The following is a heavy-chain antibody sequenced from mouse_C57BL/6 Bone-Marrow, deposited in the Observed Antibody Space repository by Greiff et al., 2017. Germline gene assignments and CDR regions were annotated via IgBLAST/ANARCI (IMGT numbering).Heavy chain of an antibody. Sequence: EVQLVESGGGLVKPGGSLKLSCAASGFTFSSYAMSWVRQTPEKRLVWVATISNGGSYTYYPDNVQGRFTLSRDNAKNNLYLQMSHLKSEDTAMYYCAGGYLYAMYYWGQGTSVTVAS. CDR2: ISNGGSYT. CDR3: AGGYLYAMYY. V-gene: IGHV5-4*01. D-gene: IGHD2-2*01. J-gene: IGHJ4*01. CDR1: GFTFSSYA.